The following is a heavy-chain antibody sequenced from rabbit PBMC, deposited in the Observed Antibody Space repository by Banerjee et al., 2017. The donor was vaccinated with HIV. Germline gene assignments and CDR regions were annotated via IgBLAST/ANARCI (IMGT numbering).Heavy chain of an antibody. CDR1: GIDFTPYG. D-gene: IGHD4-1*01. CDR2: INTDKGST. Sequence: ELVESGGGLVQPGESLKLSCKASGIDFTPYGISWVRQAPGKGLEWIAYINTDKGSTDYANSVKGRFTISRDNAQNTVFLQMTSLTAADTATYFCARDVDSSGWGPNLWGPGTLVTVS. CDR3: ARDVDSSGWGPNL. J-gene: IGHJ4*01. V-gene: IGHV1S47*01.